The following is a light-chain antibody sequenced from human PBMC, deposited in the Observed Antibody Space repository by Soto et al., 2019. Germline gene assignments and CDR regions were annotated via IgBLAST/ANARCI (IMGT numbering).Light chain of an antibody. V-gene: IGLV1-51*01. J-gene: IGLJ1*01. Sequence: QSVLTQPPSVSAAPGQKVTISCSGSSSNIGNNYVSWYQHVPGTAPQLLIYDNNQRPSGIPDRFSGSKSGTSATLGITGLQTGDEADYYCGTWDSGLSLYVFGTGTKSPS. CDR3: GTWDSGLSLYV. CDR1: SSNIGNNY. CDR2: DNN.